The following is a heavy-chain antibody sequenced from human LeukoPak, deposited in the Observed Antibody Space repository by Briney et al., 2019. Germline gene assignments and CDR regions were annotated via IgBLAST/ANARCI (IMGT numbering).Heavy chain of an antibody. CDR2: ISGSSGTT. V-gene: IGHV3-23*01. CDR3: AKEVSWNLHYFDY. CDR1: GFTFSSYA. Sequence: GGSLRLSCAASGFTFSSYAMIWVRQGPGKGLEWVSVISGSSGTTYYADSVKGRFTISRDNSKNTLYLQMNSLRAEDTAVYYCAKEVSWNLHYFDYWGQGTLVTVSS. J-gene: IGHJ4*02. D-gene: IGHD1-1*01.